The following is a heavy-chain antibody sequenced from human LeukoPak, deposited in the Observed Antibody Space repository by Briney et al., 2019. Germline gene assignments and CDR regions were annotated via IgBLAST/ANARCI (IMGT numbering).Heavy chain of an antibody. V-gene: IGHV5-51*01. CDR2: IYAGDSGT. D-gene: IGHD6-13*01. J-gene: IGHJ4*02. CDR1: GYSFTSHW. CDR3: TRHIAAAGPDY. Sequence: GESLKISCKGSGYSFTSHWIGWVRQMPRKGLEWMAIIYAGDSGTRISPSFQGQVTISADKSISTAYLQWSSLKASDTAIYYCTRHIAAAGPDYWGQGTLVTVSS.